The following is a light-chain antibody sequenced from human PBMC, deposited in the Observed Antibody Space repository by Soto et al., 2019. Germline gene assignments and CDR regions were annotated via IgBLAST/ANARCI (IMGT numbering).Light chain of an antibody. CDR2: GAF. CDR3: QQYNQWPIT. V-gene: IGKV3-15*01. J-gene: IGKJ5*01. Sequence: EIVMTQSAATLTVSAGERATLSCWASQSAGTNLAWYQQKPGQAPRLLIHGAFTRATGIPARFSGSWYGTEFNLTISSLQSEDFAVFYCQQYNQWPITFGQGTRLEIK. CDR1: QSAGTN.